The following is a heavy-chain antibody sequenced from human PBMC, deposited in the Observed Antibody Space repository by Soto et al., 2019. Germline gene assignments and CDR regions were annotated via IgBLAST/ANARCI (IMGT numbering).Heavy chain of an antibody. CDR1: GGSISGHY. Sequence: QEQLQESGPGLVKPSETLSLSCSVSGGSISGHYWSWVRQTPGKGLEWIGYMYYSGSTNYNPSLQSRVIISGDTSKNLFSRRVTAVASADTAGYYCGRGAYDDLIWNYYYMDVWGKATTVTVSS. CDR3: GRGAYDDLIWNYYYMDV. V-gene: IGHV4-59*11. CDR2: MYYSGST. J-gene: IGHJ6*03. D-gene: IGHD3-22*01.